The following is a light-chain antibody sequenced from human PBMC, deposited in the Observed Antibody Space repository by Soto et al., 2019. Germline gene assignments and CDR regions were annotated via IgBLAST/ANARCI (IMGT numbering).Light chain of an antibody. CDR2: NTN. V-gene: IGLV8-61*01. Sequence: QAVVTQEPSFSVTPGRTVTLTCGLSSGSVSSNNYPTWYQQTPGQAPRTLIYNTNIRSSGVPDRFSGSILGNKAALTITGAKADDESDYYCVLYMGGGISMFGGGTSSPS. CDR3: VLYMGGGISM. J-gene: IGLJ3*02. CDR1: SGSVSSNNY.